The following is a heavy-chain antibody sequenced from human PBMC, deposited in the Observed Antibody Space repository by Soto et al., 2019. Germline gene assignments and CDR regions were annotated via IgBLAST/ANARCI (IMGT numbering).Heavy chain of an antibody. Sequence: PGGSLRLSCAASGFTFSSYSMNWVRQAPGKGLEWVAVISYNGSNKYYADSVKGRFTISRDNSKNTLYLQMNSLRAEDTAVYYCAKEVVGATSWGYYYYYGMDVWGQGTTVTVSS. CDR1: GFTFSSYS. CDR2: ISYNGSNK. CDR3: AKEVVGATSWGYYYYYGMDV. J-gene: IGHJ6*02. V-gene: IGHV3-30*18. D-gene: IGHD1-26*01.